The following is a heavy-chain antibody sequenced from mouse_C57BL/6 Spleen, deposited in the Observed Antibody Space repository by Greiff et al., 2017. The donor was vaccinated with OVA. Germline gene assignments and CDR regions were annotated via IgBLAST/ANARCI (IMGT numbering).Heavy chain of an antibody. CDR1: GFTFSSYT. J-gene: IGHJ3*01. Sequence: DVHLVESGGGLVKPGGSLKLSCAASGFTFSSYTMSWVRQTPEKRLEWVATISGGGGNTYYPDSVKGRFTISRDNAKNTLYLQMSSLRSEDTALYYCARQGDSTWFAYWGQGTLVTVSA. CDR2: ISGGGGNT. V-gene: IGHV5-9*01. CDR3: ARQGDSTWFAY.